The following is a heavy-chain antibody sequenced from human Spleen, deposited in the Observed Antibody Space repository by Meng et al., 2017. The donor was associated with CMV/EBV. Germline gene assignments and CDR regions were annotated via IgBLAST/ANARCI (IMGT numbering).Heavy chain of an antibody. V-gene: IGHV4-30-4*01. CDR2: IIYSGST. CDR3: ARESCYGADFDY. Sequence: TVSRYAISRGRHDPRQSLKRLGKSMESIGKIIYSGSTYYSPSFKRRVAIAKDTSKNQCSRKVRSATAADTAVDYCARESCYGADFDYWGQGTLVTVSS. CDR1: RYAISRGRHD. J-gene: IGHJ4*02. D-gene: IGHD4-17*01.